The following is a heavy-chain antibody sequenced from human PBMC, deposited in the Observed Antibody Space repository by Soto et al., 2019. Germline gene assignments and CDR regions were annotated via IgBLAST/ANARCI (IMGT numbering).Heavy chain of an antibody. Sequence: PSETLSLTCAVSGGSISSRGYSWSWSRQPPGKGLEWIGYIYHSGSTYYNPSLKSRVTISVDRSKNQFSLKLSSVTAADTAVYYCARPWSYGGNGLDDWGQGTLVTVSS. CDR3: ARPWSYGGNGLDD. D-gene: IGHD1-26*01. V-gene: IGHV4-30-2*01. CDR2: IYHSGST. CDR1: GGSISSRGYS. J-gene: IGHJ4*02.